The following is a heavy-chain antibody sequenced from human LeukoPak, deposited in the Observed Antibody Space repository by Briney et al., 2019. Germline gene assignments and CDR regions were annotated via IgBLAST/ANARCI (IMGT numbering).Heavy chain of an antibody. J-gene: IGHJ4*02. V-gene: IGHV4-59*01. CDR1: GGSISTYY. CDR2: VYYSGST. D-gene: IGHD3-22*01. Sequence: PSETLSLTCTVSGGSISTYYWTWIRQPPGKGLEWIGYVYYSGSTSYNPSLKSRLTISVDTSKNQFSLKLSSVTAADTAVYYCARVPCYHDSSGYYYGYFDYWGQGTLVTVSS. CDR3: ARVPCYHDSSGYYYGYFDY.